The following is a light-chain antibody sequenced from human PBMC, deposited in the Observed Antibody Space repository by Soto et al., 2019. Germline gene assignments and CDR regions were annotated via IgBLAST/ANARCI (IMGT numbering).Light chain of an antibody. Sequence: DIQMTQSPSTLSASVGDRVTITCRGSQSINTWLAWYQQKPGTVPKLLIYEASTLESGVPSRFSGSRSGTEFTLTVSSLQPDDFATYYCQQYNDSFRYTFGQGTRLEIK. J-gene: IGKJ5*01. CDR2: EAS. CDR1: QSINTW. CDR3: QQYNDSFRYT. V-gene: IGKV1-5*03.